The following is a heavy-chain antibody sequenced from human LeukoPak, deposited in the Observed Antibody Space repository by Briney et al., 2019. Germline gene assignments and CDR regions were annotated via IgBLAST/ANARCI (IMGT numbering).Heavy chain of an antibody. Sequence: SETLSLTCTVSGDSISVYYWTWIRQPAGKGLEWIGRIYTSGSANYNPSLKSRDTMSVDTSKNQFSLRLTSVTAADTAVYYCARGGDSSSWSVDHWGQGTLVTVSS. CDR3: ARGGDSSSWSVDH. CDR1: GDSISVYY. CDR2: IYTSGSA. V-gene: IGHV4-4*07. D-gene: IGHD6-13*01. J-gene: IGHJ4*02.